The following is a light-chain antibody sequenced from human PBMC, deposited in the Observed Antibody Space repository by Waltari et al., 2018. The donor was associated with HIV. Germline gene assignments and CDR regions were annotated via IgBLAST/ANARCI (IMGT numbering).Light chain of an antibody. CDR2: GAS. Sequence: EIVLTQSPGTLSLSPGERATLSCRASQSIYGSYLAWYQQKPGQPPRVLIYGASSRAAGTPDRFSGSGSGTEFTLTISRLEPEDFAVYYCQRYSTSPPYTFGQGTKLENK. J-gene: IGKJ2*01. V-gene: IGKV3-20*01. CDR3: QRYSTSPPYT. CDR1: QSIYGSY.